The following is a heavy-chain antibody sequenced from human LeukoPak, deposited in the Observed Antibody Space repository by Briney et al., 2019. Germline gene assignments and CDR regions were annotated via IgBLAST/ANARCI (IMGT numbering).Heavy chain of an antibody. Sequence: SGPALVKPTQTLTLTCAFSGFSLSTSGMCVSWIRQPPGKALEWLALIDWDDDKYYSTSLKTRLTISKDTSKNQVVLTMTNMDPVDTATYYCARTSTGSGSYFFDYWGQGTLVTVSS. V-gene: IGHV2-70*01. J-gene: IGHJ4*02. D-gene: IGHD1-26*01. CDR2: IDWDDDK. CDR1: GFSLSTSGMC. CDR3: ARTSTGSGSYFFDY.